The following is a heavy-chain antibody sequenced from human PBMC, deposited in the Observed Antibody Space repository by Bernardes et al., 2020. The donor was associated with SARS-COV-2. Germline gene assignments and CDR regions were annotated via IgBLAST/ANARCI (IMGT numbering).Heavy chain of an antibody. D-gene: IGHD3-3*01. Sequence: GESLKISCKGSGYSFTSYWIGWVRQMPGKGLEWMGIIYPGDSDTRYSPSFQGQVTISADKSISTAYLQWSSLKASDTAMYYCARHIHEPFRFGVGYEGHFDYWGQGTLVTVSS. CDR3: ARHIHEPFRFGVGYEGHFDY. V-gene: IGHV5-51*01. CDR1: GYSFTSYW. CDR2: IYPGDSDT. J-gene: IGHJ4*02.